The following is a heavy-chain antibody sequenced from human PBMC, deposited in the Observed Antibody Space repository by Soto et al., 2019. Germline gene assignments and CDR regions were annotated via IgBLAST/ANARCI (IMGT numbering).Heavy chain of an antibody. V-gene: IGHV1-69*12. CDR1: GGIFSSYA. CDR3: ARGHIAATGSEGDYYHYYGMDV. D-gene: IGHD6-13*01. Sequence: QVQLVQSGAEVKKPGSSVKVSCKASGGIFSSYAISWVRQAPGQGLEWMGGIIPIFGTANYAQKFQGRVTITADESTSTAYMELSSLRSEDTAVYYCARGHIAATGSEGDYYHYYGMDVWGQGTTVTVSS. J-gene: IGHJ6*02. CDR2: IIPIFGTA.